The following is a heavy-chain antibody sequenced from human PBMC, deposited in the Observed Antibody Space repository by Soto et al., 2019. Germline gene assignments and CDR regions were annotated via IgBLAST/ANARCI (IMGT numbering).Heavy chain of an antibody. D-gene: IGHD6-19*01. CDR2: ISSNGGST. V-gene: IGHV3-64D*08. CDR3: VKLGSGSHLRLRYYYYGMDV. Sequence: GGSLRLSCSASGFTFSSYAMHWVRQAPGKGLEYVSAISSNGGSTYYADSVKGRFTISRDNSNNTLYLQMSSLRAEDTAVYYCVKLGSGSHLRLRYYYYGMDVWGQGTTVTVSS. J-gene: IGHJ6*02. CDR1: GFTFSSYA.